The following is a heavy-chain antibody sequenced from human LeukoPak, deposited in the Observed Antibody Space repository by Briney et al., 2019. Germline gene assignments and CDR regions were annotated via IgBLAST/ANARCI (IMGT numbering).Heavy chain of an antibody. V-gene: IGHV4-34*01. CDR2: INHSGST. D-gene: IGHD2-15*01. J-gene: IGHJ4*02. CDR3: ASGGCSGGSCYSYY. Sequence: SETLSLTCAVYGGSFSGYYWSWIRQPPGKGLEWIGEINHSGSTNYNPSLKSRVTISVDTSKNQFSLKLSSVTAADTAVYYCASGGCSGGSCYSYYWGQGTLVTVSS. CDR1: GGSFSGYY.